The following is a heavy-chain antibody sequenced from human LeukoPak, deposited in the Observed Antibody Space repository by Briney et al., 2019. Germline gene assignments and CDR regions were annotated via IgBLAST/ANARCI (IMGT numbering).Heavy chain of an antibody. CDR2: IYYSGST. V-gene: IGHV4-59*12. CDR3: ARGSLSSARRGSYYFDY. Sequence: PSESLSLTCTVSGGSISSYYRSWIRQPPGKGLEWIGYIYYSGSTNYNPSLKSRVTISVDTSKNQFSLKLSSVTAADTAVYYCARGSLSSARRGSYYFDYWGQGTLVTVSS. D-gene: IGHD2-2*01. J-gene: IGHJ4*02. CDR1: GGSISSYY.